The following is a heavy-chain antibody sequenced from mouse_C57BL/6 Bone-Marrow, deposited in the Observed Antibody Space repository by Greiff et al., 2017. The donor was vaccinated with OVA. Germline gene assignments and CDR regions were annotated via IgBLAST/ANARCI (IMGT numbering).Heavy chain of an antibody. CDR1: GFTFSDYY. V-gene: IGHV5-12*01. Sequence: EVQLQESGGGLVQPGGSLKLSCAASGFTFSDYYMYWVRQTPEKRLEWVAYISNGGGSTYYPDTVKGRFTISRDNAKNTLYLQMSRLKSEDTAMYYCARNYPYFDYWGQGTTLTVSS. CDR2: ISNGGGST. J-gene: IGHJ2*01. D-gene: IGHD1-1*01. CDR3: ARNYPYFDY.